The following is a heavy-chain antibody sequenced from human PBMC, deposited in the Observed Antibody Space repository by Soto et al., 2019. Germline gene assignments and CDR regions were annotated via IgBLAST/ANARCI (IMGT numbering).Heavy chain of an antibody. Sequence: PSETLSLTCAVSGGSISSYYWSWIRQPPGKGLEWIGYIYYSGSTNYNPSLTSRVTISVDTSKNQFSLKLSSVTAADTAVYYCAREAGSGSPGLVDYWGQGTLVTVSS. V-gene: IGHV4-59*01. D-gene: IGHD1-26*01. CDR1: GGSISSYY. CDR3: AREAGSGSPGLVDY. J-gene: IGHJ4*02. CDR2: IYYSGST.